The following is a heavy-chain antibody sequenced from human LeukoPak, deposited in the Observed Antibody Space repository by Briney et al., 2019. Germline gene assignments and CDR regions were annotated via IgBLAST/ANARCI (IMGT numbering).Heavy chain of an antibody. V-gene: IGHV4-34*01. CDR1: GGSFSGYY. CDR2: INHSGST. Sequence: KPSETLSLTCAVYGGSFSGYYWSWIRQPPGKGLEWIGEINHSGSTNYNPPLKSRVTISVDTSKNQFSLKLSSVTAADTAVYYCARGGGNYYYYGMDVWGQGTTVTVSS. CDR3: ARGGGNYYYYGMDV. J-gene: IGHJ6*02.